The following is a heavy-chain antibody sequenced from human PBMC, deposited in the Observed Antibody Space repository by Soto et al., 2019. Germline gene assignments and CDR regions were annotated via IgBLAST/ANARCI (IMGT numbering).Heavy chain of an antibody. J-gene: IGHJ4*02. CDR1: GGTFSSYT. V-gene: IGHV1-69*02. Sequence: QVQLVQSGAEVKKPGSSVKVSCKASGGTFSSYTISWVRQAPGQGLEWMGRIIPILGIANYAQKFQGRVTITADKSTSTXXMELSSLRSEDTAVYYCARVRYYYYDSSGNYYFDYWGQGTLVTVSS. CDR3: ARVRYYYYDSSGNYYFDY. CDR2: IIPILGIA. D-gene: IGHD3-22*01.